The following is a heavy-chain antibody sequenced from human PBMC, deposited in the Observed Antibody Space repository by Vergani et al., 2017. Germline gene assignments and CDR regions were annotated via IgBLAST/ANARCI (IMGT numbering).Heavy chain of an antibody. CDR2: HYASGST. V-gene: IGHV4-38-2*01. J-gene: IGHJ4*02. CDR1: DFLRNAHY. CDR3: VGHLRGYSYGVFDY. Sequence: QVRLQGSGPGRVKPSETLSLICDVFDFLRNAHYWGWIRQSPEKGLEWVGSHYASGSTYYSPSLKRRVAISIATSKNHFSLRLSSVTAADTAVYYCVGHLRGYSYGVFDYWGQGREVTVSS. D-gene: IGHD5-18*01.